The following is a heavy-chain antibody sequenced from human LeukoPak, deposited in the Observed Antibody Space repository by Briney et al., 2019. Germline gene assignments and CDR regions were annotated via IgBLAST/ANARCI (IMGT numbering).Heavy chain of an antibody. CDR1: GGSISSSNW. J-gene: IGHJ4*02. CDR2: IYHSGGT. D-gene: IGHD3-9*01. CDR3: ARGTYYDILTGYYRYFDY. Sequence: SGTLSLTCAVSGGSISSSNWWSWVRQPPGKGLEWIGEIYHSGGTNYNPSLKSRVTISVDKSKNQFSLKLSSVTAADTAVYYRARGTYYDILTGYYRYFDYWGQGTLVTVSS. V-gene: IGHV4-4*02.